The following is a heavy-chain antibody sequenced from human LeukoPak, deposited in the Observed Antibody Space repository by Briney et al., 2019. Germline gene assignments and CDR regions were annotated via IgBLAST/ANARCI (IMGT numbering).Heavy chain of an antibody. CDR3: AKGGRYCSGGNCYFFDY. CDR2: ISGSGGST. V-gene: IGHV3-23*01. CDR1: GFTFSSYG. J-gene: IGHJ4*02. Sequence: GGSLRLSCAASGFTFSSYGLSWVRQAPGKGLQWVSAISGSGGSTYYADSVKGRFTISRDNSKTTLYLQMNSLRADDTAVYYCAKGGRYCSGGNCYFFDYWGQGTLVTVSS. D-gene: IGHD2-15*01.